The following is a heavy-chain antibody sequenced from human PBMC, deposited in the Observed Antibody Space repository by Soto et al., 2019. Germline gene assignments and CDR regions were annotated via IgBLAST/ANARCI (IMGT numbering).Heavy chain of an antibody. V-gene: IGHV4-31*03. CDR2: IYYSGST. J-gene: IGHJ4*02. CDR3: ARVGYSGYDYYFDY. CDR1: GGSISSGGYY. D-gene: IGHD5-12*01. Sequence: SETLSLTCTVSGGSISSGGYYWSWIRQHPGKGLEWIGYIYYSGSTYYNPSLKSRVTISVDTSKNQFSLKLSSVTAADTAVYYCARVGYSGYDYYFDYWGQGTLVTVSS.